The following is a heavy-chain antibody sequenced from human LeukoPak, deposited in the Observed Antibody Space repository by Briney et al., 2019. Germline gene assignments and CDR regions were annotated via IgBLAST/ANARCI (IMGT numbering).Heavy chain of an antibody. CDR1: GFTFTSSA. J-gene: IGHJ5*02. CDR3: AASKAPHRNNINWFDP. Sequence: SVKVSCKASGFTFTSSAMQWVRQARGQRLGWKGWIVVGSGNTNYAQKFQERVTITRDMSTSTAYMELSSLRSEDTAVYYCAASKAPHRNNINWFDPWGQGTLVTVSS. D-gene: IGHD1-14*01. V-gene: IGHV1-58*02. CDR2: IVVGSGNT.